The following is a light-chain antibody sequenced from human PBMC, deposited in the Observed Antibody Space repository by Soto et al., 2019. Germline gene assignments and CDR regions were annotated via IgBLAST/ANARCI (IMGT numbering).Light chain of an antibody. J-gene: IGKJ5*01. CDR1: QSVNSR. Sequence: EIVLTQSPGTLALSPGERATLSCRASQSVNSRLAWYQHKPGQAPRLLIYDASNRATGIPARFSGSGSGTEFTLTISSLQSEDFAVYYCQQYNNWPPLTFGQGTRLEIK. CDR3: QQYNNWPPLT. V-gene: IGKV3D-15*01. CDR2: DAS.